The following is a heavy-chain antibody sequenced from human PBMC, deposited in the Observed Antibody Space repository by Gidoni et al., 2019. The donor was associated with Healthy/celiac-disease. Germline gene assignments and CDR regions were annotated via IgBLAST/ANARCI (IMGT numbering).Heavy chain of an antibody. CDR1: GGSISNGGYY. J-gene: IGHJ4*02. CDR2: IYYSGST. D-gene: IGHD6-6*01. V-gene: IGHV4-31*03. CDR3: AREDGSSAAFEY. Sequence: QVQLQESGPGLVKPSQTLSLTCTVSGGSISNGGYYWSWIRQHPGKGLEWIGYIYYSGSTYYNPSLKSRVTISVDTSKNQFSLKLSSVTAADTAVYYCAREDGSSAAFEYWGQGTLVTVSS.